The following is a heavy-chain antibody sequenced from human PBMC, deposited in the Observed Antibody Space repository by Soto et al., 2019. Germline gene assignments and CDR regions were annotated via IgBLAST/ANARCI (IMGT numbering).Heavy chain of an antibody. CDR1: GYTFTSYN. CDR2: MNPNNGNT. D-gene: IGHD2-8*01. CDR3: ARGPHPYFNEY. J-gene: IGHJ4*02. V-gene: IGHV1-8*01. Sequence: QVQLVQSGAEVKKPGASVKVSCKASGYTFTSYNINWVRQATGQGLEWMGWMNPNNGNTGYVQNFQGRVTMTRDPSKITAYVELSSLRTEDTAVYYCARGPHPYFNEYWGQGTLATVSA.